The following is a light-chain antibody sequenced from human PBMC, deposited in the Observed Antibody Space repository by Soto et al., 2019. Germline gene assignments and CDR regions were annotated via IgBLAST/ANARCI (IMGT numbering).Light chain of an antibody. CDR2: DVN. V-gene: IGLV2-11*01. Sequence: QSALTQPRSVSGSPGQSVTISCTGTISDVGLYNYVSWYQQRPGKGPKLLIFDVNKRPPGVPARFSGSKSGNTASLTISGLQADDDADYYCCSYAGSDTFYVFGTGTQLTVL. CDR1: ISDVGLYNY. CDR3: CSYAGSDTFYV. J-gene: IGLJ1*01.